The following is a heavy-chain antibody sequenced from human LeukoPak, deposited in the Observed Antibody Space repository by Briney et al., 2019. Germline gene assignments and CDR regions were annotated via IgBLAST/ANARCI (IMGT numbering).Heavy chain of an antibody. D-gene: IGHD5-24*01. J-gene: IGHJ6*02. Sequence: GGSLRLSCAASGFTYDDYAMHWVRHAPGKGLEWVSGISWNSGSIGYADSVKGRFTISRDNAKNSLYLQMNSLRAEDTALYYCAKDIRDGYNPYYYYYGMDVWGQGTTVTVSS. CDR2: ISWNSGSI. CDR1: GFTYDDYA. CDR3: AKDIRDGYNPYYYYYGMDV. V-gene: IGHV3-9*01.